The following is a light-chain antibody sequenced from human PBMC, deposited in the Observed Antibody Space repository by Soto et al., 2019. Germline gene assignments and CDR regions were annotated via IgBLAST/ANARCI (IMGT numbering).Light chain of an antibody. CDR3: SSVATSGTLV. J-gene: IGLJ1*01. CDR2: HVS. Sequence: QSVLTQPASVSGSPGQAITISCTGTSSDVGGDDSVSWHQQHPGEAPKLMIFHVSNRPSGVSNRFSGSRSGNTASLTISGLQAEDEAVYFCSSVATSGTLVFGTGTKLTVL. V-gene: IGLV2-14*01. CDR1: SSDVGGDDS.